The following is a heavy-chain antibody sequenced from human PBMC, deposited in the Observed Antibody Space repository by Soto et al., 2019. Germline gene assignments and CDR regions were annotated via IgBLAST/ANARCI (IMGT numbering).Heavy chain of an antibody. J-gene: IGHJ5*02. D-gene: IGHD4-17*01. Sequence: EVQLVESGGGVVPPGGSLRLSRAASGFTFSAYWMHWVRQAPGKGLMWVSRINGDGRTTSYADSVKGRFTISRENAKNTLYLQMNSLRAEDTAVYYCARAAYGEYWFDPWGQGTLVTVSS. CDR2: INGDGRTT. CDR3: ARAAYGEYWFDP. V-gene: IGHV3-74*01. CDR1: GFTFSAYW.